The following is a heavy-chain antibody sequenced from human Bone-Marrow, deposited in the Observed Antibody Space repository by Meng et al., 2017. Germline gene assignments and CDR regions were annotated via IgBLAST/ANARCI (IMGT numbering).Heavy chain of an antibody. V-gene: IGHV3-21*01. CDR1: GISFSSYT. CDR2: ISSSSGSI. CDR3: ARGRYDYGDY. J-gene: IGHJ4*02. D-gene: IGHD3-9*01. Sequence: VQLVESGRGLVTAGEFLRLSCADSGISFSSYTMKWVRQDAGKGMEWVSSISSSSGSIYYADSVKGRFTISRDNAKNSLYLQMNSLRAEDTAVYFCARGRYDYGDYWGQGTLVTVSS.